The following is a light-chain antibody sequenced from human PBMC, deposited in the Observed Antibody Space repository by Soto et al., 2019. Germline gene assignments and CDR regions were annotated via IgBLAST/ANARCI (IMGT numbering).Light chain of an antibody. CDR1: QSVRGN. CDR3: QQYSNWPPIT. CDR2: GAS. Sequence: EIVISQSQATLSVSPGEGSTLSCRASQSVRGNLAWYQQKPGQAPRLLIYGASTRATGIPARFSGSGSGTEFALTISSLQSEDFAVYYCQQYSNWPPITVGQGKRLEIK. J-gene: IGKJ5*01. V-gene: IGKV3-15*01.